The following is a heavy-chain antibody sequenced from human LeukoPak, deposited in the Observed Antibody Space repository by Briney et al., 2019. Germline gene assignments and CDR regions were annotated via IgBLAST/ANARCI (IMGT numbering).Heavy chain of an antibody. J-gene: IGHJ4*02. CDR2: INPSGGST. V-gene: IGHV1-46*01. Sequence: GASVKVSCKASGYTFTSYYMHWVRQAPGQGLEWMGIINPSGGSTSHAQKFQGRVTMTRDTSTSTVYMELSSLRSEDTAVYYCARVRPPRQWLVEIDYWGQGTLVTVSS. CDR1: GYTFTSYY. CDR3: ARVRPPRQWLVEIDY. D-gene: IGHD6-19*01.